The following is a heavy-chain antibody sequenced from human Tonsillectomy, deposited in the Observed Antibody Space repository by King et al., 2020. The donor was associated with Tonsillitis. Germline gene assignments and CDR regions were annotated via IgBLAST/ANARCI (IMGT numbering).Heavy chain of an antibody. V-gene: IGHV3-30*03. CDR1: AFTFSNFG. CDR3: ARGSGGSETYYILNY. Sequence: VQLVESGGGVVQPGRSLRLSCAASAFTFSNFGIHWVRQAPGKGLEWVAVISYDGSKKYYADSVKGRFTISRDDSNNTVYLQMNSLRSEDTAVYDCARGSGGSETYYILNYWGQGTLVTVSS. D-gene: IGHD3-10*01. J-gene: IGHJ4*02. CDR2: ISYDGSKK.